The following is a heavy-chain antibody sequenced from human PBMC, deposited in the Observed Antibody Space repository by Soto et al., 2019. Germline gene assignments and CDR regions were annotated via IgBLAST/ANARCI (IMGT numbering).Heavy chain of an antibody. J-gene: IGHJ6*02. D-gene: IGHD3-3*01. CDR3: GNMGFLRVVFFSYYDYYGMDV. Sequence: SVKVSCKASGGTFSSYAISWVRQAPGQGLEWMGGIIPIFGTANYAQKFQGRVTITADESTSTAYMELSSLRSEDTAVYYCGNMGFLRVVFFSYYDYYGMDVWGQGTTVNVSS. V-gene: IGHV1-69*13. CDR1: GGTFSSYA. CDR2: IIPIFGTA.